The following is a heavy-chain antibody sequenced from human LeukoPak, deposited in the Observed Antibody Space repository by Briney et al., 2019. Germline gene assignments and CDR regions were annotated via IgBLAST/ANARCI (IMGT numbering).Heavy chain of an antibody. V-gene: IGHV4-34*01. CDR1: GGSFSGYF. Sequence: NPSETLSLTCAVYGGSFSGYFWSWIRQPPGKGLEWIGEINHSGSTNYNPSLKSRVTISVDTSKNQFSLKLSSVTAADTAVYYCARGVIVVPAAWYYYYYYMDVWGKGTTVTVSS. J-gene: IGHJ6*03. CDR3: ARGVIVVPAAWYYYYYYMDV. CDR2: INHSGST. D-gene: IGHD2-2*01.